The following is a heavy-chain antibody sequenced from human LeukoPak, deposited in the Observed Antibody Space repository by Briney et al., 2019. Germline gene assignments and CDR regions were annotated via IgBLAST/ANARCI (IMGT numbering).Heavy chain of an antibody. CDR3: AKDRPPSLYGTGPWDS. D-gene: IGHD3-10*01. Sequence: QPGGSLRLSCAASGFTFSSYDMNWVRQAPGKGLEWVSYISNSGSTIYYADSVKGRFTISRDNTKSSLYLQMNRLRAEDTAVYYCAKDRPPSLYGTGPWDSWGQGSLVTVSS. CDR1: GFTFSSYD. J-gene: IGHJ4*02. V-gene: IGHV3-48*03. CDR2: ISNSGSTI.